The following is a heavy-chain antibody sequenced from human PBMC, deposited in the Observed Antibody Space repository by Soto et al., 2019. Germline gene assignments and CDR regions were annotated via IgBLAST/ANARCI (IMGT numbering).Heavy chain of an antibody. Sequence: EVYLAQSGAEVKKPGESLKISCKGSGYNFNRYWIGWVRQMPGKGLEWMGVIYPGDSDTRYSPSLQGQVTLSADKSSSAAYLQWSSLQALDTATYYCARSLVNGTYEAFDIWGQGTMVTVSS. CDR2: IYPGDSDT. CDR3: ARSLVNGTYEAFDI. CDR1: GYNFNRYW. D-gene: IGHD6-13*01. J-gene: IGHJ3*02. V-gene: IGHV5-51*03.